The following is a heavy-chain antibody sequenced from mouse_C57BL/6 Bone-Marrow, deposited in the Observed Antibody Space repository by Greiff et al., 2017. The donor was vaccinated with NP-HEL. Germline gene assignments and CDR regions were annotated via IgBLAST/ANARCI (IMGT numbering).Heavy chain of an antibody. CDR2: INPGSGGT. J-gene: IGHJ3*01. CDR3: ARSRGYDWFAY. CDR1: GYAFTNYL. Sequence: VQLQQSGAELVRPGTSVKVSCKASGYAFTNYLIEWVKQRPGQGLEWIGVINPGSGGTNYNEKFKGKATLTADKSSSTAYMRLSSLTSEDSAVYFCARSRGYDWFAYWGQGTLVTVSA. D-gene: IGHD2-2*01. V-gene: IGHV1-54*01.